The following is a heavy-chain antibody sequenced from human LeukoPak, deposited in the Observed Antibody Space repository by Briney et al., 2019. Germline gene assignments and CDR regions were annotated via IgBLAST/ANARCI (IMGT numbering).Heavy chain of an antibody. CDR2: IKQDGSEK. D-gene: IGHD5-12*01. J-gene: IGHJ4*02. Sequence: GGSLRLSCAASGFTFSSYWMSWVRQAPGKGLEWVANIKQDGSEKYYVDSVKGRFTISRDNAKNSLYLQMNSLRAEDTAVYYCARTAGYSGYDYNSWGQGTLVTVSS. CDR3: ARTAGYSGYDYNS. V-gene: IGHV3-7*01. CDR1: GFTFSSYW.